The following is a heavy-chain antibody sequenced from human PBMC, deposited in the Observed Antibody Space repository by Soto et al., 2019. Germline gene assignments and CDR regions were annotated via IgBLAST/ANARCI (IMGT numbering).Heavy chain of an antibody. D-gene: IGHD2-21*01. J-gene: IGHJ3*02. CDR1: GFTFSSYG. CDR3: ARDYFQDEGAFDI. Sequence: GGSLRLSCAASGFTFSSYGMHWVRQAPGKGLDWVAVIWYDGSNKYYADSVKGRFTISRDNSKNTLYLQMNSLRAEDTAVYYCARDYFQDEGAFDIWGQGTMVTVSS. V-gene: IGHV3-33*01. CDR2: IWYDGSNK.